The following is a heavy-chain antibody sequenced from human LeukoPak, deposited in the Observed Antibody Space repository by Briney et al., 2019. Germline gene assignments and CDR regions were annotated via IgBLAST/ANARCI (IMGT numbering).Heavy chain of an antibody. CDR2: INHSGST. D-gene: IGHD1-26*01. CDR3: ASRSGSYYGGFDY. J-gene: IGHJ4*02. CDR1: GGSFSGYY. V-gene: IGHV4-34*01. Sequence: SETLSLTCAVYGGSFSGYYWSWIRQPPGKGLEWIGEINHSGSTNYNPSLKSRVTISVDTSKNQFSLKLSSVTAADTAVYYCASRSGSYYGGFDYWGQGTLVTVSS.